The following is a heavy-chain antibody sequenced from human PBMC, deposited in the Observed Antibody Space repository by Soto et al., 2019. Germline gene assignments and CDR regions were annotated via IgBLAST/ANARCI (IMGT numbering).Heavy chain of an antibody. D-gene: IGHD1-26*01. CDR2: ISGSGFKK. CDR1: GFIFENFG. J-gene: IGHJ5*02. V-gene: IGHV3-23*01. CDR3: AKNQGVELVPLATVDWFDP. Sequence: PGGPLRLSCAASGFIFENFGMSWVRQAPGKGLEWISSISGSGFKKYYADSVKGRFTISRDNSKSTVYLELNNLSAEDTAVYHCAKNQGVELVPLATVDWFDPWGQGSVVTVPQ.